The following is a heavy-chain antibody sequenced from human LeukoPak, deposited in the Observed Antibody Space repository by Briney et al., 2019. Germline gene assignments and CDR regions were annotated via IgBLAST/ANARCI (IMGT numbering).Heavy chain of an antibody. J-gene: IGHJ2*01. V-gene: IGHV3-21*01. D-gene: IGHD3-9*01. CDR1: GFTFSSYS. CDR3: AREGLSDILTGYRLSQYWYFDL. Sequence: PGGSLRLSCAAPGFTFSSYSMNWVRQAPGKGLEWVSSISSSSSYIYYADSVKGRFTISRDNAKNSLYLQMNSLRAEDTAVYYCAREGLSDILTGYRLSQYWYFDLWGRGTLVTVSS. CDR2: ISSSSSYI.